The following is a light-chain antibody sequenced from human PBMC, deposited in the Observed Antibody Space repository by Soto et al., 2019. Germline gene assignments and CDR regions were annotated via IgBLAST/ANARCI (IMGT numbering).Light chain of an antibody. V-gene: IGKV1-5*01. J-gene: IGKJ1*01. CDR3: QQYTNTNNPWM. CDR2: DAS. CDR1: QSISIL. Sequence: DIQMTQSPSTLSASVGDRVTITCRASQSISILLALYQQKPRKAPKLLVYDASALQSGVASRFSGSGSGTEFTLIISGLQPDDSATYYCQQYTNTNNPWMFGQGTKVDIK.